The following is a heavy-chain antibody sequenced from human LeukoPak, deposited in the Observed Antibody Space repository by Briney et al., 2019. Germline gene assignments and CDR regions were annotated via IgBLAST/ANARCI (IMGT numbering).Heavy chain of an antibody. D-gene: IGHD4/OR15-4a*01. Sequence: GGSLRLSCTVSGFTVSSNSMSWVRQAPGKGLEWVSFIYSGGSTYYADSVKGRFTISRDNSKNTLYLQMNSLRADDTAVYYCARRAGAYSHPYDYWGQGTLVTVSS. CDR2: IYSGGST. J-gene: IGHJ4*02. CDR3: ARRAGAYSHPYDY. CDR1: GFTVSSNS. V-gene: IGHV3-53*01.